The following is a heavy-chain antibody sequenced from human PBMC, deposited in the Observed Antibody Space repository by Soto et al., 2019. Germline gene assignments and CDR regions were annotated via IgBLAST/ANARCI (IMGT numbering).Heavy chain of an antibody. CDR3: ARDKAYCSSTTCSPGDYYYYGMDV. Sequence: ASVKVSCKASGYTFTGYYMHWVRQAPGQGLEWMGWINPNSGGTNYAQKFQGWVTMTRDTSISTAYMELSRLRSDDTAVYYCARDKAYCSSTTCSPGDYYYYGMDVWGQGTTVTV. J-gene: IGHJ6*02. D-gene: IGHD2-2*01. CDR2: INPNSGGT. CDR1: GYTFTGYY. V-gene: IGHV1-2*04.